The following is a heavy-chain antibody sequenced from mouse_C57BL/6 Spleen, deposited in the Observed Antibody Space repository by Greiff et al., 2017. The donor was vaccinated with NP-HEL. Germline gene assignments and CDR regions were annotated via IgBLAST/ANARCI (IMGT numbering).Heavy chain of an antibody. Sequence: QVQLQQSGAELVRPGTSVKLSCKASGYTFTSYWMHWVKQRPGQGLEWIGVIDPSDSYTNYNQKFKGKATLTVDTSSSPAYMQLSSLTSEDAAVYYCAREDVPFDYWGQGTTLTVSS. CDR3: AREDVPFDY. J-gene: IGHJ2*01. V-gene: IGHV1-59*01. CDR2: IDPSDSYT. CDR1: GYTFTSYW.